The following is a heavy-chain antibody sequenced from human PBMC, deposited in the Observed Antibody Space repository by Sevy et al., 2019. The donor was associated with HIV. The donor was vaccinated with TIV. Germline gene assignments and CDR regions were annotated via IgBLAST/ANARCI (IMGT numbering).Heavy chain of an antibody. V-gene: IGHV2-5*02. CDR2: IYWDYNK. D-gene: IGHD4-17*01. CDR1: GFSLSTSGVG. CDR3: AHSLYGDYIGGYFDY. Sequence: SGPTLVKPTQTLTLTCTFSGFSLSTSGVGVGWIRQPPGKALECLALIYWDYNKRYSPSLRSRLTITKDTSKNQVVLTMTNIDPVDTATYYCAHSLYGDYIGGYFDYWGQGTLVTVSS. J-gene: IGHJ4*02.